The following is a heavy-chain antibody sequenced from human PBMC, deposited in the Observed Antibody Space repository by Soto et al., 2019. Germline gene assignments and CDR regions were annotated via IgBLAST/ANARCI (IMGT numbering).Heavy chain of an antibody. CDR1: GFTFSSYA. V-gene: IGHV3-30-3*01. J-gene: IGHJ2*01. D-gene: IGHD4-4*01. CDR3: SRPLWRDDYNWGYFDL. Sequence: QVQLVESGGGVVQPGRSLRLSCAASGFTFSSYAMHWVRQAPGKGLEWVAVISYDGSNKYYADAVKGRFTITRDNSKNALYLQMNSRSAEDTAVYYFSRPLWRDDYNWGYFDLWGRGTLVTVSS. CDR2: ISYDGSNK.